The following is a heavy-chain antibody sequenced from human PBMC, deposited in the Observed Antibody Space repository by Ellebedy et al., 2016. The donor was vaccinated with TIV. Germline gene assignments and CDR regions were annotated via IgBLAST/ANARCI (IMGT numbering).Heavy chain of an antibody. CDR3: ASVTFSSLSPFDY. V-gene: IGHV1-2*02. CDR1: GYSVTDYH. D-gene: IGHD2-2*01. Sequence: AASVKVSCKTSGYSVTDYHIHWMRQAPGQGLEWMGWIYPNSGDTKYAQKFQGRVTMTRDTSITTAYMELKRLTSDDTATYYCASVTFSSLSPFDYWGQGTLVTVSS. CDR2: IYPNSGDT. J-gene: IGHJ4*02.